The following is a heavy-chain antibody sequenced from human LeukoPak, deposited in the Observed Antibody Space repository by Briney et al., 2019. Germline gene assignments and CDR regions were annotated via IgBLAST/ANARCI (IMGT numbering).Heavy chain of an antibody. CDR1: GFTLSSYW. J-gene: IGHJ4*02. CDR3: ARATYYYDSSGELLDY. D-gene: IGHD3-22*01. CDR2: IKQDGSEK. Sequence: GGSLRLSCAASGFTLSSYWMSWVRQAPGKGLEWVANIKQDGSEKYCVDSVKGRFTISRDNAKNSLYLQMNSLRAEDTAVYYCARATYYYDSSGELLDYWGQGTLVTVSS. V-gene: IGHV3-7*01.